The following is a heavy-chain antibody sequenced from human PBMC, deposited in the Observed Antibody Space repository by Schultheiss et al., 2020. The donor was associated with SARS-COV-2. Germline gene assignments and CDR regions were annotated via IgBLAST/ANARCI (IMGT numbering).Heavy chain of an antibody. CDR2: ISYDGSNK. CDR1: GFTFSSYG. CDR3: AKDLEGPSRVGYSYYDFWSGYRYGMDV. D-gene: IGHD3-3*01. V-gene: IGHV3-30*18. Sequence: GVSLRLSCAASGFTFSSYGMHWVRQAPGKGLEWVAVISYDGSNKYYADSVKGRFTISRDNSKNTLYLQMNSLRAEDTAVYYCAKDLEGPSRVGYSYYDFWSGYRYGMDVWGQGTTVTVSS. J-gene: IGHJ6*02.